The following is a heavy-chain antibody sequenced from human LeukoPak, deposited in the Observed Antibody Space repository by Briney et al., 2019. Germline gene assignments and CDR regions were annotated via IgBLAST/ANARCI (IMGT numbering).Heavy chain of an antibody. CDR3: ARGSSDYRDYSFDY. J-gene: IGHJ4*02. CDR2: TYYRSKWSN. Sequence: SQTLSLTCAISRDSVSSNSAAWNWIRQSPSRGLEWLGRTYYRSKWSNNYAVSVKSRITINSDTSKNQFALHLNSVTPEDTAVYYCARGSSDYRDYSFDYWGQGTLVTVSS. D-gene: IGHD4-17*01. V-gene: IGHV6-1*01. CDR1: RDSVSSNSAA.